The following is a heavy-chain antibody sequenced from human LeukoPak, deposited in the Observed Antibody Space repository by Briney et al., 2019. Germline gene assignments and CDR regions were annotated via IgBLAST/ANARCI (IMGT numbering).Heavy chain of an antibody. J-gene: IGHJ6*03. CDR2: INHSGST. CDR3: ARAQHGYSGYDSLGYYYYYYMDV. D-gene: IGHD5-12*01. Sequence: SETLSLTCAVYGGSFSGYYWSWIRQPPGKGLEWIGEINHSGSTNYNPSLKSRVTISVDTSKNQFSLRLSSVTAADTAVYYCARAQHGYSGYDSLGYYYYYYMDVWGKGTTVTVSS. V-gene: IGHV4-34*01. CDR1: GGSFSGYY.